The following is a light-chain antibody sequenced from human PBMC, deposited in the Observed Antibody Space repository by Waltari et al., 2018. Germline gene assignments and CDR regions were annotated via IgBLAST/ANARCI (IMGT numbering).Light chain of an antibody. CDR3: QMWDNTDDHEA. V-gene: IGLV3-21*02. J-gene: IGLJ2*01. Sequence: SYVLTQPPSVSVAPGQTARITCGGKNIGHDQVHWYQQTPGQAPVLVLYNDADRPSGIPERFSGSRSGSTATLTISRVEAADEADYYCQMWDNTDDHEAFGGGTKLTVL. CDR2: NDA. CDR1: NIGHDQ.